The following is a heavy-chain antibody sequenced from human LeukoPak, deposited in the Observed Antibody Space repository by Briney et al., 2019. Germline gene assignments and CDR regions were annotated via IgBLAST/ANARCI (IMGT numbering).Heavy chain of an antibody. D-gene: IGHD2-15*01. Sequence: GGSLRLSCAASGFTFSSYSMNWVRQAPGKGLEWVSSISSSSSYIYYADSAKGRFTISRDNAKNSLYLQMNSLRAEDTAVYYCASYCSGGSCRYGMDVWGQGTTVTVSS. V-gene: IGHV3-21*01. CDR3: ASYCSGGSCRYGMDV. CDR1: GFTFSSYS. CDR2: ISSSSSYI. J-gene: IGHJ6*02.